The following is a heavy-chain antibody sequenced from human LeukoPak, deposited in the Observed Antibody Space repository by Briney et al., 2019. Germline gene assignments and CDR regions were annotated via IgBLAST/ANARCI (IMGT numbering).Heavy chain of an antibody. V-gene: IGHV5-51*01. Sequence: GESLTISCKGSGYSFTSYWIGWVRQMPGKGLEWLGIIYCGDSDTRYSPSFQGQVTISADKSISTAYLQWSSLKASDTAMYYCARSYYGSGSYFSYWGQGTLVTVSS. J-gene: IGHJ4*02. D-gene: IGHD3-10*01. CDR1: GYSFTSYW. CDR3: ARSYYGSGSYFSY. CDR2: IYCGDSDT.